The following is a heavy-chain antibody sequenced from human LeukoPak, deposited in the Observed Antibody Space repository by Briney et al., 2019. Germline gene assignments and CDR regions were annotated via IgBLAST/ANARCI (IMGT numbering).Heavy chain of an antibody. V-gene: IGHV3-74*01. Sequence: GGSLRLSCAASGFTFSNYWMHWVRQAPGKGLVWVSGINSDGSSTIYADSVKGRFTISRDNAKNTLYLQINSLRAEDTAVYYCARVGSTGSFDYWGQGTLSPSPQ. J-gene: IGHJ4*02. CDR3: ARVGSTGSFDY. CDR1: GFTFSNYW. D-gene: IGHD3-22*01. CDR2: INSDGSST.